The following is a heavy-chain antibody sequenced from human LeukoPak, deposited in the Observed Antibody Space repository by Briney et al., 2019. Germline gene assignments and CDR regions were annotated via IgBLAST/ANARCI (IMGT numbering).Heavy chain of an antibody. J-gene: IGHJ4*02. CDR2: ISSSSSYI. CDR3: ARSWIRANLDY. D-gene: IGHD5-18*01. V-gene: IGHV3-21*01. Sequence: GGSLRLSCAASGFTFSSYSMNWVRQAPGKGLEWVSSISSSSSYIYYADLVKGRFTISRDNAKNSLYLQMNRLRAEDTAVYYCARSWIRANLDYWGQGTLVTVSS. CDR1: GFTFSSYS.